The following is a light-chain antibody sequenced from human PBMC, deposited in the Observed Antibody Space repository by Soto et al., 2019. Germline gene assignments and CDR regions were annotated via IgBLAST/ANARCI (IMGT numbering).Light chain of an antibody. CDR1: QNIGVY. J-gene: IGKJ1*01. Sequence: DIQMTPSPSTLSASVGDRFTITCLASQNIGVYLNWYQKKPGKAPKLLIHAASSLHSGVPSTFSGSGSGTDFALTISSLQPEDFATYYCHQTAANPWTFAQGTKVDIK. V-gene: IGKV1-39*01. CDR3: HQTAANPWT. CDR2: AAS.